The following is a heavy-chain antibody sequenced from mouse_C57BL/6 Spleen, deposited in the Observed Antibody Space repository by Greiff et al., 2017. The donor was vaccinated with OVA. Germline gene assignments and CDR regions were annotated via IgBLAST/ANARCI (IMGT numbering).Heavy chain of an antibody. J-gene: IGHJ2*01. D-gene: IGHD2-4*01. CDR1: GFSLTSYG. V-gene: IGHV2-5*01. Sequence: VQLQESGPGLVQPSQSLSITCTVSGFSLTSYGVHWVRQSPGKGLEWLGVIWRGGSTDYNAAFMSRLSITKDNSKSQVFFKMNSLQADDTAIYYCAKNYYDYDEAYYFDYWGQGTTLTVSS. CDR3: AKNYYDYDEAYYFDY. CDR2: IWRGGST.